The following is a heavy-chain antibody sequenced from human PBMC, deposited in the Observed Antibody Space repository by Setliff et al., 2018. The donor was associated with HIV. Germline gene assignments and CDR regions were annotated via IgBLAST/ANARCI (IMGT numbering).Heavy chain of an antibody. CDR2: VNPTGRP. CDR1: GEPFNGFY. D-gene: IGHD2-21*01. Sequence: PSEPLSLTCTVSGEPFNGFYWTWIRQPPGKGLEWIGDVNPTGRPNYSPSLKSRVTMSLDTSRNQFSLNLKSVTAADTALYYCATTGQGRAYFDFWGQGSLVTVSS. V-gene: IGHV4-34*01. J-gene: IGHJ4*02. CDR3: ATTGQGRAYFDF.